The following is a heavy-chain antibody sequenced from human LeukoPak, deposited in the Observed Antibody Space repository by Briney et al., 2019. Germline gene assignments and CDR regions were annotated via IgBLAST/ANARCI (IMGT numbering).Heavy chain of an antibody. J-gene: IGHJ4*02. CDR2: IYYGGSI. CDR1: GASIKTYY. Sequence: SETLSLTCSVSGASIKTYYWSWVRQSPGKGLEWLAYIYYGGSINYNPSPSLTRRLTISVDTSKSQFSLELTSVTAADTAAYYCARAGIRYSSSWFGIDSWGQGTLVAVSS. V-gene: IGHV4-59*01. CDR3: ARAGIRYSSSWFGIDS. D-gene: IGHD6-13*01.